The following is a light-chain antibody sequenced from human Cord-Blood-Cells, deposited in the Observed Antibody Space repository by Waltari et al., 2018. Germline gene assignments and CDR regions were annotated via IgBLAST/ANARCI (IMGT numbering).Light chain of an antibody. CDR3: CSYAGSSTWV. V-gene: IGLV2-23*01. Sequence: QSALTQPASVSGSPGQSITISCTGSSSDVGTYNLASWYQQHPSKAPKLMIYEGSKRPSGVSNRFSGSKSGNTASLTISGLQAEDEADYYCCSYAGSSTWVFGGGTKLTVL. CDR1: SSDVGTYNL. J-gene: IGLJ3*02. CDR2: EGS.